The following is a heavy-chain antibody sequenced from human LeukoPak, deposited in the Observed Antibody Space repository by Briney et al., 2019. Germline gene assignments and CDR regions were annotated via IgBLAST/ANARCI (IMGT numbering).Heavy chain of an antibody. J-gene: IGHJ4*02. Sequence: GGSLRLSCAASGFTFSSYEMNWVRQAPGKGLEWVSYISSSGSTIYYADSVKGRFTISRDNAKNSLYLQMNSLRAEDTAVYYCTTVLHYYDSSGYYSIDYWGQGTLVTVSS. CDR1: GFTFSSYE. D-gene: IGHD3-22*01. CDR3: TTVLHYYDSSGYYSIDY. V-gene: IGHV3-48*03. CDR2: ISSSGSTI.